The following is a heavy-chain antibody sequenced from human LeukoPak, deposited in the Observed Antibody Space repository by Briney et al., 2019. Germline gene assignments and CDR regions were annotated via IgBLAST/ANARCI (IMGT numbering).Heavy chain of an antibody. CDR2: IYTSGST. CDR3: ARVHLDVGATTNHFDY. V-gene: IGHV4-4*07. CDR1: GGSISSYY. D-gene: IGHD1-26*01. Sequence: SETLSLTCTVSGGSISSYYWSWIRQPAGKGLEWIGRIYTSGSTNYNPSLKSRVTMSVDTSKNQFSLKLSSVTAADTAVYYCARVHLDVGATTNHFDYWGQGALVTVSS. J-gene: IGHJ4*02.